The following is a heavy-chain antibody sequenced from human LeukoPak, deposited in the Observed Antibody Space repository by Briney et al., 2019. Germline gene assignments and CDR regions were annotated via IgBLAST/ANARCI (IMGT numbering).Heavy chain of an antibody. V-gene: IGHV4-34*01. CDR2: INHSGST. D-gene: IGHD3-22*01. Sequence: SETLSLTCTVSGGSISNNYWSWIRQPPGKGLEWIGEINHSGSTNYNPSLRSRVTISVDTSKNQFSLKLSSVTAADTAVYYCARGNLYYYDSSGYYFKFDYWGQGTLVTVSS. CDR1: GGSISNNY. J-gene: IGHJ4*02. CDR3: ARGNLYYYDSSGYYFKFDY.